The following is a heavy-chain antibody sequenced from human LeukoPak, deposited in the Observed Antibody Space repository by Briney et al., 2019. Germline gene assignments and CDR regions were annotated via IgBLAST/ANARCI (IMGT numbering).Heavy chain of an antibody. D-gene: IGHD6-6*01. V-gene: IGHV4-39*07. CDR3: ARIPVGSSSGYYYYYRDV. CDR1: RVSTSSSRYS. J-gene: IGHJ6*03. Sequence: SQTLSPTCTVSRVSTSSSRYSRGWICQPPRERLECVGSVSFSGGPYYNPSLKSRLTISVVTSKNKYSLKLSSVTAADTAVYYCARIPVGSSSGYYYYYRDVWGKGTTVTVSS. CDR2: VSFSGGP.